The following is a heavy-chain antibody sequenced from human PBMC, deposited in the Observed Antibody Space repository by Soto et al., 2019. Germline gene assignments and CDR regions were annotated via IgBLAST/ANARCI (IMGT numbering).Heavy chain of an antibody. Sequence: GGSLRLSCAASGFTFSSYAMHLVRQAPGKGLEWVAVISYDGSNKYYADSVKGRFTISRDNSKNTLYLQMNSLRAEDTAVYYCARGVDTAMVFGLDYWGQGTLVTVSS. D-gene: IGHD5-18*01. CDR1: GFTFSSYA. CDR3: ARGVDTAMVFGLDY. V-gene: IGHV3-30-3*01. J-gene: IGHJ4*02. CDR2: ISYDGSNK.